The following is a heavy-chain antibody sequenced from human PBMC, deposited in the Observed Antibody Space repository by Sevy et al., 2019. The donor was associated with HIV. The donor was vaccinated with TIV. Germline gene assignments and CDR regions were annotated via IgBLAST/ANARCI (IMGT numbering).Heavy chain of an antibody. Sequence: ASVKVSCKTSGYTFTGYDINWVRQATEQGLEWMGWMNPDSGKRGYAPQFRGRVTLTTNTSTSTAYMELRSLRSEDSAVYFCARADLDSDTFFYYYGMDLWGQGTTVTVSS. CDR3: ARADLDSDTFFYYYGMDL. V-gene: IGHV1-8*02. CDR1: GYTFTGYD. CDR2: MNPDSGKR. D-gene: IGHD3-22*01. J-gene: IGHJ6*02.